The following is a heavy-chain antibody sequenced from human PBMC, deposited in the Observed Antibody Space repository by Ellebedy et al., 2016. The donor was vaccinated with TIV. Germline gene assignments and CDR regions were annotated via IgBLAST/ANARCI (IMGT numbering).Heavy chain of an antibody. Sequence: AASVKVSCKASGYAFTTYGIHWVRQAPGQRLEWIGWINADNGDTKYSQKFQGRVTITTDTSASPAYMELSGLRFEDTALYYCARNTPFAVWGQGTMVTVSS. CDR1: GYAFTTYG. CDR3: ARNTPFAV. V-gene: IGHV1-3*01. CDR2: INADNGDT. J-gene: IGHJ3*01.